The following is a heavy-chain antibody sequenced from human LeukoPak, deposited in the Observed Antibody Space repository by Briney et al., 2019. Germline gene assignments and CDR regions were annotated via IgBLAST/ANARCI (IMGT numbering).Heavy chain of an antibody. CDR2: VDHTGST. V-gene: IGHV4-59*08. J-gene: IGHJ4*02. CDR3: ARLWYYGSGSPTVDY. CDR1: DDSITMYY. D-gene: IGHD3-10*01. Sequence: PSETLSLTCTVSDDSITMYYWTWIRQPPGKGLEWIGYVDHTGSTNFNPSLNGRVSISRDTSKNQFSLRLSSVTAADTAVYHCARLWYYGSGSPTVDYWGQGTLVTVSS.